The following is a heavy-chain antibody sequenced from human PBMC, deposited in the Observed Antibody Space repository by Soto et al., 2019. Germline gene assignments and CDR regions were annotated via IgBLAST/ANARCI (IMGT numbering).Heavy chain of an antibody. J-gene: IGHJ4*02. CDR3: ARVRSIAAAGHMLIDY. Sequence: GSLRLSCAASGFTFSSYGMHWVRQAPGKGLEWVAVIWYDGSNKYYADSVKGRFTISRDNSKNTLYLQMNILRAEDTAVYYCARVRSIAAAGHMLIDYWGQGTLVTVSS. D-gene: IGHD6-13*01. CDR2: IWYDGSNK. V-gene: IGHV3-33*01. CDR1: GFTFSSYG.